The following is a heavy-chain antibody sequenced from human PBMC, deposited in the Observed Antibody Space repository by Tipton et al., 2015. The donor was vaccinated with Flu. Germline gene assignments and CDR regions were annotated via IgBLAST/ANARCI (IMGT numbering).Heavy chain of an antibody. CDR3: ARTGVNSGSYLDAFDI. Sequence: TLSLTCTVSGGSVNSGTYYWSWIRQPPGKGLEWIGYIYYSVSTNYNPSLKSRVTISVDTSKNQFSLTLSSATAADTATYYCARTGVNSGSYLDAFDIWGQGTMVTVSS. CDR2: IYYSVST. D-gene: IGHD1-26*01. CDR1: GGSVNSGTYY. V-gene: IGHV4-61*01. J-gene: IGHJ3*02.